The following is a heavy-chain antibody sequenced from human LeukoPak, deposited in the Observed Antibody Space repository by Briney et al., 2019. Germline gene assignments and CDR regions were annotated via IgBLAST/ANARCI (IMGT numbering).Heavy chain of an antibody. Sequence: AGGSLRLSCAASGFTLSSYAMSWVRQAPGKGLEWVSAISGSGYSTYYADSVKGRFTISRDNSKNTLYLQMNSLRAEDTAVYYCAKLASYSSSSAAADPWGQGTLVTVSS. CDR1: GFTLSSYA. CDR2: ISGSGYST. V-gene: IGHV3-23*01. CDR3: AKLASYSSSSAAADP. J-gene: IGHJ5*02. D-gene: IGHD6-6*01.